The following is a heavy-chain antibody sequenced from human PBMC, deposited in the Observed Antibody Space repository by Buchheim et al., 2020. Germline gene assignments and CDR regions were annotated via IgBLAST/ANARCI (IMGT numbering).Heavy chain of an antibody. V-gene: IGHV3-33*01. CDR3: ARYKATNFDY. D-gene: IGHD5-12*01. CDR1: GFTFSSYG. CDR2: IWYDGSNK. Sequence: QVQLVESGGGVVQPGRSLRLSCAASGFTFSSYGMHWVRQAPGKGLEWVAGIWYDGSNKYYADSVKGRFTISSDNSKHTLYLQMNSLRAEDTAVYYCARYKATNFDYWGQGTL. J-gene: IGHJ4*02.